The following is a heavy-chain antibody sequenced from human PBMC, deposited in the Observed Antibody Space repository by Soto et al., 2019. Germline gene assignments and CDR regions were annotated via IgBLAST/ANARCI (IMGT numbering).Heavy chain of an antibody. CDR3: ARGSWDDVSGHYYMDV. J-gene: IGHJ6*03. D-gene: IGHD1-1*01. V-gene: IGHV6-1*01. CDR1: GDSVSSNIAG. Sequence: SQTLSLTCDISGDSVSSNIAGWNWIRQTPSRGLEWLGRTYYRSKWYNNYAVSVKSRVSVNPDTAKNQFSLQLNSVTPEDTAVYYCARGSWDDVSGHYYMDVWGKGTTVTVSS. CDR2: TYYRSKWYN.